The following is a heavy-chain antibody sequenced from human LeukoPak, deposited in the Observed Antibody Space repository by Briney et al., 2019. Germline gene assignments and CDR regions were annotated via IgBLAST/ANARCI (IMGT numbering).Heavy chain of an antibody. CDR3: ARDRLELRGGWRDYYMDV. Sequence: SETLSLTCTVSGGSISSYYWSWIRQPPGKGLEWIGYIYYSGSTNYNPSLKSRVTISVDTSKNQFSLKLSSVTAADTAVYYCARDRLELRGGWRDYYMDVWGKGTTVTVSS. V-gene: IGHV4-59*12. CDR2: IYYSGST. D-gene: IGHD1-7*01. CDR1: GGSISSYY. J-gene: IGHJ6*03.